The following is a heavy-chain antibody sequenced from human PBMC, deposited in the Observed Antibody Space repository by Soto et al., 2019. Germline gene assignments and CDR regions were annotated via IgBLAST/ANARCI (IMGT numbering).Heavy chain of an antibody. CDR1: GFTFSSYA. CDR2: ISYDGSNK. V-gene: IGHV3-30-3*01. D-gene: IGHD6-6*01. CDR3: ARDLHLNREQLVSSGRYRAHRGAYYGMDV. Sequence: QVQLVESGGGVVQPGRSLRLSCAASGFTFSSYAMHWVRQAPGKGLEWVAVISYDGSNKYYADSVKGRFTISRDNSKNTLYLYMNSLRAEDTAVYYCARDLHLNREQLVSSGRYRAHRGAYYGMDVWGQGTTVTVSS. J-gene: IGHJ6*02.